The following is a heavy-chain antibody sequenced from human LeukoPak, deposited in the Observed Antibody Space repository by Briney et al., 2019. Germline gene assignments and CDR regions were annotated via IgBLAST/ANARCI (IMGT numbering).Heavy chain of an antibody. J-gene: IGHJ4*02. CDR1: GGSFSAYY. D-gene: IGHD2-15*01. Sequence: SETLSLTCAVYGGSFSAYYWSWVRQPPGKGLEWIGELNHSGSTNYNPSLKSRVTMSVDTSKNQFSLKLSSVTAADTAVYYCARVTPWYFDYWGQGTLVTVSS. CDR2: LNHSGST. V-gene: IGHV4-34*01. CDR3: ARVTPWYFDY.